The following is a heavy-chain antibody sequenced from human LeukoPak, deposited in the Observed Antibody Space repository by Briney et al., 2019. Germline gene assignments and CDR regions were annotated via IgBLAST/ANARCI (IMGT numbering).Heavy chain of an antibody. Sequence: SETLSLTCTVSGGSISSSSYYWGWIRQPPGKGLEWIGSIYYSGSTYYNPSLKSRVTISVDTSKNQFSLKLSSVTAADTAVYYCARGRISTVTTPLLYNWFDPWGQGTLVTVSS. D-gene: IGHD4-11*01. CDR1: GGSISSSSYY. V-gene: IGHV4-39*07. CDR2: IYYSGST. J-gene: IGHJ5*02. CDR3: ARGRISTVTTPLLYNWFDP.